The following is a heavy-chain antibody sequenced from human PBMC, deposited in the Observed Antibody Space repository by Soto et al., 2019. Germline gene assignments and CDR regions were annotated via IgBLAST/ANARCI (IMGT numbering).Heavy chain of an antibody. CDR1: GFTFSSYG. D-gene: IGHD6-19*01. J-gene: IGHJ6*02. CDR2: ISYDGSNK. CDR3: AKDRGSGLTYYYYGMDV. Sequence: RGGSLRLSCAASGFTFSSYGMHWVRQAPGKGLEWVAVISYDGSNKYYADSVKGRFTISRDNSKNTLYLQMNSLRAEDTAVYYCAKDRGSGLTYYYYGMDVWGQGTTVTVSS. V-gene: IGHV3-30*18.